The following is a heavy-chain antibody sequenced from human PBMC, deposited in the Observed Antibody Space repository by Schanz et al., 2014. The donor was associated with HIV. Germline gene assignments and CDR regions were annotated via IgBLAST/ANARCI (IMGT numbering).Heavy chain of an antibody. V-gene: IGHV3-11*01. J-gene: IGHJ4*02. CDR2: ISVNGATR. CDR1: GFTFSDYY. Sequence: QVQLVESGGGLVKPGGSLRLSCAASGFTFSDYYMSWIRQAPGKGLEWLSYISVNGATREYADSVKGRFTISRDNARTSLYLQMNSLRAEDTAVYYCARVFGRTYGWPDYWGQGTLVTVSS. CDR3: ARVFGRTYGWPDY. D-gene: IGHD3-10*01.